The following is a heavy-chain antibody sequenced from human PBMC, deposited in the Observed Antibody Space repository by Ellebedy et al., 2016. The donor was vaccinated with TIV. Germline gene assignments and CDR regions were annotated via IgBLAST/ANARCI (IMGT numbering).Heavy chain of an antibody. V-gene: IGHV3-48*04. J-gene: IGHJ5*02. D-gene: IGHD2-8*01. CDR1: GFTFSKYG. CDR3: ARNGYCTPSNCRSYNWFDP. CDR2: ISGSSNTK. Sequence: PGGSLRLSCAAPGFTFSKYGMNWVRQAPGKGLEWVSYISGSSNTKDYADSVKGRFTVSRDNAKNSLYLQMNSLTVDDTAEYYCARNGYCTPSNCRSYNWFDPWGQGTLVTVSS.